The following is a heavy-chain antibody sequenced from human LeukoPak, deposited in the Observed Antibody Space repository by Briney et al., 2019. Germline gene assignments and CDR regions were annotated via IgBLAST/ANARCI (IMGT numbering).Heavy chain of an antibody. Sequence: PGGSLRLSCAASGFTFSSYEMNWVRQAPGKGLEGVSYISSSGSTIYYADAVKGRFTIYRDNAKNSLYLQMNSLRAEDTAVYYCARDRLGYCSGGSCYRIYWGQGTLVTVSS. CDR3: ARDRLGYCSGGSCYRIY. D-gene: IGHD2-15*01. CDR2: ISSSGSTI. CDR1: GFTFSSYE. J-gene: IGHJ4*02. V-gene: IGHV3-48*03.